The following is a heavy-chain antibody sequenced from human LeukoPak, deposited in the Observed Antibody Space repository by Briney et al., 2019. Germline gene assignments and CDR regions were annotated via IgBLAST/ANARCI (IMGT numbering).Heavy chain of an antibody. J-gene: IGHJ6*03. CDR1: GFTFSNYW. CDR3: ARVYYYYYMDV. V-gene: IGHV3-74*01. CDR2: ISSDGTNT. Sequence: GGSLRLSCAASGFTFSNYWMHWVRQAPGTGLVWASRISSDGTNTYYADSVKGRFSISRDNAKNTLYLQMNSLRAEDTAMYYCARVYYYYYMDVWGKGTTVTVSS.